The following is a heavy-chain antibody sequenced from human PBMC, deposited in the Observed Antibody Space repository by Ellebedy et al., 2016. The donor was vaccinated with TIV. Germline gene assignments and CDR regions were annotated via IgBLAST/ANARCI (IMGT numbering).Heavy chain of an antibody. J-gene: IGHJ6*03. CDR3: ARESRGVVVLPDAKYFHHYMDV. D-gene: IGHD2-2*01. V-gene: IGHV4-34*01. CDR1: GGSFLGYY. Sequence: SETLSLTXTVHGGSFLGYYWSWIRQSPGKGLQWIGEINPSGGTNYTTSLKSRLTMSIDTSKRQISLNLKSATAADTAVYYCARESRGVVVLPDAKYFHHYMDVWGEGTTVTVSS. CDR2: INPSGGT.